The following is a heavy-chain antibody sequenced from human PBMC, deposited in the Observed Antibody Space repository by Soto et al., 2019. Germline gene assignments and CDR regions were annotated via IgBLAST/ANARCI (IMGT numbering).Heavy chain of an antibody. V-gene: IGHV3-23*01. CDR2: VSASGGST. J-gene: IGHJ6*02. CDR3: AKTMGDWSGGTCYGAYSMDV. D-gene: IGHD2-15*01. CDR1: GFTFTTYA. Sequence: EVQLLESGGGLVQPGESLRLSCAASGFTFTTYAMFWVRQAPGKGLEWVSGVSASGGSTYAADSVKGRFTISRDNSKNTVHRQMNGVRADDTAVYYCAKTMGDWSGGTCYGAYSMDVWGQGITVTVSS.